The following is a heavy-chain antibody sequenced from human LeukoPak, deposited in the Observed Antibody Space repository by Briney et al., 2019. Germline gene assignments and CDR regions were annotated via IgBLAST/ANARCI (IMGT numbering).Heavy chain of an antibody. V-gene: IGHV1-69*05. CDR3: ARVQDCSTTSCYKGDNWFDP. Sequence: GASVKVSCKASGGTFSCYAISWVRQAPGQGLEWMGGIIPIFGTANYAQKFQGRVTMTRDTSISTAYMELSRLRSDDTAVYYCARVQDCSTTSCYKGDNWFDPWGQGTLVTVSS. J-gene: IGHJ5*02. CDR1: GGTFSCYA. D-gene: IGHD2-2*02. CDR2: IIPIFGTA.